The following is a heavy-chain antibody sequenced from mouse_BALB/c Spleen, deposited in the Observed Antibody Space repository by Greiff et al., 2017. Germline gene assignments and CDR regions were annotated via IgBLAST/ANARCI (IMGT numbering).Heavy chain of an antibody. V-gene: IGHV1-82*01. J-gene: IGHJ4*01. CDR2: IYPGDGDT. Sequence: QVQLKQSGPELVKPGASVKISCKASGYAFSSSWMNWVKQRPGQGLEWIGRIYPGDGDTNYNGKFKGKATLTADKSSSTAYMQLSSLTSVDSAVYFCARGREDAMDYWGQGTSVTVSS. CDR3: ARGREDAMDY. CDR1: GYAFSSSW.